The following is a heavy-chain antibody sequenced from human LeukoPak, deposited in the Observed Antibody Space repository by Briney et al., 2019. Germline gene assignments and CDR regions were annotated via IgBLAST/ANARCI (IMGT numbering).Heavy chain of an antibody. CDR2: INHSGST. D-gene: IGHD3-3*01. Sequence: PSETLSLTCAVYGGSFSGYYWSWIRQPPGKGLEWIGEINHSGSTNYNPSLKSRVTISVDTSKNQFSLKLSSVTAADTAVYYCAGYDFWSGYYWFDPWGQGTLVTVSS. J-gene: IGHJ5*02. V-gene: IGHV4-34*01. CDR3: AGYDFWSGYYWFDP. CDR1: GGSFSGYY.